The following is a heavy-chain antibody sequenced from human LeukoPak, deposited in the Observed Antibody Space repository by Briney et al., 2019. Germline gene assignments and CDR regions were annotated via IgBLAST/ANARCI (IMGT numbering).Heavy chain of an antibody. V-gene: IGHV1-69*04. Sequence: SVKVSCKASGGTFSSYAISWVRQAPGQGLEWMGRIIPILGIANYAQKFQGRVTITADKSTSTAYMELSRLISDDTAIYYCAKGKYSGYDAFHYWGQGTLVTVSS. CDR3: AKGKYSGYDAFHY. CDR1: GGTFSSYA. J-gene: IGHJ4*02. D-gene: IGHD5-12*01. CDR2: IIPILGIA.